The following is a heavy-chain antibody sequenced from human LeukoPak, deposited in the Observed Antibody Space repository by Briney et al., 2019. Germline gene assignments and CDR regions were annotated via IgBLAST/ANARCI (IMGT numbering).Heavy chain of an antibody. Sequence: SETLSLTCTVPGGSISSGNYYWTWIRQPAGKGLEWIGRIYTSGSTNYNPSLKSRVSISINTSKNQFSLKLSSVTAADTAVYYCAKRWRSLANCFDPRGQGTLVTVSS. CDR1: GGSISSGNYY. J-gene: IGHJ5*02. D-gene: IGHD1-1*01. CDR3: AKRWRSLANCFDP. V-gene: IGHV4-61*02. CDR2: IYTSGST.